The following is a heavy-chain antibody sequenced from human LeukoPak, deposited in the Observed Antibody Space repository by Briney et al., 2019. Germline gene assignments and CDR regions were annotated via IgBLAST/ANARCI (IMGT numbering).Heavy chain of an antibody. V-gene: IGHV3-66*01. D-gene: IGHD3-22*01. J-gene: IGHJ4*02. CDR1: GFTVSSNY. CDR2: ILGSGDT. Sequence: SGGSLRLSCAASGFTVSSNYMSWVRQAPGKGLEWVSLILGSGDTRYADSVKGRFTISRDNSKNTLYLQMNSLRAEDTAVYYCAKEIVVVAYFDYWGQGTLVTVSS. CDR3: AKEIVVVAYFDY.